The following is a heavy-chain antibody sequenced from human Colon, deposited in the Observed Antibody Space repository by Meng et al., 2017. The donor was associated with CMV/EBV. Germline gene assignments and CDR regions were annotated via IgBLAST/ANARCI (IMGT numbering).Heavy chain of an antibody. D-gene: IGHD6-19*01. J-gene: IGHJ5*02. CDR2: IYKSGTT. CDR3: ARHRRPGWLVLGWFDP. Sequence: SETLSLTCSVSGVSISLYYWSWIRQAPGKGLEWIGHIYKSGTTKYNPSLESRVTISADTSKNEFSLKLSSVTAADTAVYYCARHRRPGWLVLGWFDPWGQGTLVTAPQ. V-gene: IGHV4-59*08. CDR1: GVSISLYY.